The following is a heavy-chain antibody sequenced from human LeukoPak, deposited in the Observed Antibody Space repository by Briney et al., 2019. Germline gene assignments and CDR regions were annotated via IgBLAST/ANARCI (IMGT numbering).Heavy chain of an antibody. CDR2: IYYSGST. Sequence: SETLSLTCTASGGSISSYYWSWIRQPPGKGLEWIGYIYYSGSTNYNPSLKSRVTISVDTSKNQFSLKLSSVTAADTAVYYCARRVWGNASPYCTNGVCYKGGYYYGMDVWGQGTTVTVSS. D-gene: IGHD2-8*01. J-gene: IGHJ6*02. CDR1: GGSISSYY. CDR3: ARRVWGNASPYCTNGVCYKGGYYYGMDV. V-gene: IGHV4-59*08.